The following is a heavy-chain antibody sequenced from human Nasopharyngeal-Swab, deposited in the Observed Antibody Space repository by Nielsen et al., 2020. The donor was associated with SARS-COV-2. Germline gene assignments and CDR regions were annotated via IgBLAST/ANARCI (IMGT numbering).Heavy chain of an antibody. D-gene: IGHD3-10*01. Sequence: SETLSLTCALFGGSFSGSYWSWIRQPPGRGLEWIGAINHSGSTMNIPSLKSRVTISVDTSKNQFSLNLTSVTAADTAMYYCARGPALVIRKTLSSGFDIWGQGTMVTVSS. J-gene: IGHJ3*02. CDR1: GGSFSGSY. CDR2: INHSGST. V-gene: IGHV4-34*01. CDR3: ARGPALVIRKTLSSGFDI.